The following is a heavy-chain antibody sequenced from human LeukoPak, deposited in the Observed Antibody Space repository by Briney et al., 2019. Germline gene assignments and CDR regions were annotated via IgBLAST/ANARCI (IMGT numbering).Heavy chain of an antibody. Sequence: GASVKVSCKASGGTFSSYAISWVRQAPGQGLEWMGGIIPIFGTANYAQKFQGRVTITTDESTSTAYMELSSLRSEDTAVYYCASRQGSVSPYYDFWSGYYNWFDPWGQGTLVTVSS. V-gene: IGHV1-69*05. CDR1: GGTFSSYA. J-gene: IGHJ5*02. CDR3: ASRQGSVSPYYDFWSGYYNWFDP. D-gene: IGHD3-3*01. CDR2: IIPIFGTA.